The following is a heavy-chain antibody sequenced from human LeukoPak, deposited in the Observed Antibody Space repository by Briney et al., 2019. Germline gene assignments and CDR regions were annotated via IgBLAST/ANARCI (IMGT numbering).Heavy chain of an antibody. V-gene: IGHV3-30-3*01. J-gene: IGHJ4*02. CDR3: ARDLLDYDSSGYHDY. CDR2: ISYDGSNK. D-gene: IGHD3-22*01. Sequence: PGGSLRLSCAASGFTFSSYDMHWVRQAPGKVLEWVAVISYDGSNKYYADSVKGRFTISRDNSKNTLYLQMNSLRAEDTAVYYCARDLLDYDSSGYHDYWGQGTLVTVSS. CDR1: GFTFSSYD.